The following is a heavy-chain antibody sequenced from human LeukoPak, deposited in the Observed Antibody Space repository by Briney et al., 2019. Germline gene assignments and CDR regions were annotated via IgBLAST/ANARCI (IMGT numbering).Heavy chain of an antibody. Sequence: ASVKVSCKASEYTFTDYYMHRVRQAPGQGLEWMGWINPNSGDTNYAQKFQGRVTMTRDPSISTAYMALTRLRSDDTAVYYCARDAWLVGTTNLYYFDYWGQGTLVTVSS. D-gene: IGHD1-26*01. CDR3: ARDAWLVGTTNLYYFDY. CDR1: EYTFTDYY. V-gene: IGHV1-2*02. CDR2: INPNSGDT. J-gene: IGHJ4*02.